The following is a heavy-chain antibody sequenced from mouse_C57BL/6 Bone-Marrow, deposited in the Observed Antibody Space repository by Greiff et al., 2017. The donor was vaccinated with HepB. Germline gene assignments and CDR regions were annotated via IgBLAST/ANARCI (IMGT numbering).Heavy chain of an antibody. CDR3: ARGGIYYYGSREDYYAMDY. V-gene: IGHV1-69*01. CDR1: GYTFTSYW. Sequence: QVQLQQPGAELVMPGASVKLSCKASGYTFTSYWMHWVKQRPGQGLEWIGEIDPSDSYTNYNQKFKGKSTLTVDKSSSTAYMQLSSLTSEDSAVYYCARGGIYYYGSREDYYAMDYWGQGTSVTVSS. CDR2: IDPSDSYT. D-gene: IGHD1-1*01. J-gene: IGHJ4*01.